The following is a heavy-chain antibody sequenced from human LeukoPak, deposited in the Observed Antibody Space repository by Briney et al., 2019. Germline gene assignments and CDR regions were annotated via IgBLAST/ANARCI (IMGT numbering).Heavy chain of an antibody. V-gene: IGHV4-61*02. D-gene: IGHD6-13*01. J-gene: IGHJ6*03. CDR2: IYISNGGT. Sequence: SETLSLTCTVSGGSITTGNYYWSWIRQPAGKGLEWIGRIYISNGGTNYNPSLKSRVTISVDTSKNQFSLRLSSVTAADTAVYYCASQGYSSLSYYYYYMDVWGKGTTVTVSS. CDR1: GGSITTGNYY. CDR3: ASQGYSSLSYYYYYMDV.